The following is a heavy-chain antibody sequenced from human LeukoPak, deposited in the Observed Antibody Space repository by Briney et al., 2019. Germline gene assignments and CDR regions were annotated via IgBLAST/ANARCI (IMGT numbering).Heavy chain of an antibody. J-gene: IGHJ4*02. D-gene: IGHD3-10*01. CDR2: IKSKTDGGTT. CDR3: TTSYYYGSGSYYNG. V-gene: IGHV3-15*01. CDR1: GFTFSNAW. Sequence: GGSLRLSCAASGFTFSNAWMSWVRQAPGKGLEWVGRIKSKTDGGTTDYAAPVKGRFTISRDYSKNTLYLQMNSLKTEDTAVYYCTTSYYYGSGSYYNGWGQGTLVTVSS.